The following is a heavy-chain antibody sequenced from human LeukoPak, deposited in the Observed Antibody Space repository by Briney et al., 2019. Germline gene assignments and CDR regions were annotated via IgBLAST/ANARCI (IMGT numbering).Heavy chain of an antibody. J-gene: IGHJ4*02. D-gene: IGHD3-16*02. CDR3: ARDWGSIKVITDY. V-gene: IGHV1-18*01. CDR2: ISSNSDNT. Sequence: GASVKVSCKATVSTFTSYGISWVRQAPGQGLEWMGWISSNSDNTNYAQKLQGRVTMTTDTSTSTAYMELRSLRSDDTAVYYCARDWGSIKVITDYWGQGTLVTVSS. CDR1: VSTFTSYG.